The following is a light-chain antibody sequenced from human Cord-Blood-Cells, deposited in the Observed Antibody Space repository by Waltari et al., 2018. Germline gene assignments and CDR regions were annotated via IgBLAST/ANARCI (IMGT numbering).Light chain of an antibody. J-gene: IGLJ3*02. CDR3: CSYAGSYTV. CDR1: SSDVGGYNY. CDR2: DVS. Sequence: QSALTQPRSVSGSPGQSVTISCTGTSSDVGGYNYVSWYQQHPGKAPKLMIYDVSKRPSGFPDRCSGSKSGNTASLTSAGLQAEDEADYYCCSYAGSYTVFGGGTKLTVL. V-gene: IGLV2-11*01.